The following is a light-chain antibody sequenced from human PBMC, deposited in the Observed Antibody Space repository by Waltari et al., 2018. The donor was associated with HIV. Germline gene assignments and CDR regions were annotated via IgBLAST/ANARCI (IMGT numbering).Light chain of an antibody. J-gene: IGLJ2*01. Sequence: QSALTQPASVSGSPGQSITISCTGTSSDPGHYNLVSWYQLYPGKAPKLIIYEDNKRPSGVSNRFSGSKSADTASLTISGLQAEDEADYYCCAYAGGLEFGGGTKLTVL. CDR1: SSDPGHYNL. CDR2: EDN. V-gene: IGLV2-23*01. CDR3: CAYAGGLE.